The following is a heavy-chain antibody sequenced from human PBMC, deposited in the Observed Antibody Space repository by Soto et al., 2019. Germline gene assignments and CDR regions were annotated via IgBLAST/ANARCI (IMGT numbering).Heavy chain of an antibody. CDR1: GGSVSSGSYY. Sequence: SETLSLTCTVSGGSVSSGSYYWSWIRQPPGKGLEWIGYIYYSGSTNYNPSLKSRVTISVDTSKNQFSLKLSSVTAADTAVYYCARVFRSGYYQFDYWGQGTLVTVSS. CDR2: IYYSGST. D-gene: IGHD3-22*01. J-gene: IGHJ4*02. V-gene: IGHV4-61*01. CDR3: ARVFRSGYYQFDY.